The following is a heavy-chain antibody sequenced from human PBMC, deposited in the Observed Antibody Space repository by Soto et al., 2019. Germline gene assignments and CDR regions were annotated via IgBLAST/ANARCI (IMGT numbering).Heavy chain of an antibody. CDR1: GFTFSSYS. CDR3: ARAHNYDSSCYRTPEYYFDY. J-gene: IGHJ4*02. D-gene: IGHD3-22*01. Sequence: EVQLVESGGGLVKPGGSLRLSCAASGFTFSSYSMNWVRQAPGKGLEWVSSISSSSSYIYYADSVKGRFTISSDNAKNSLYMQMNSLRAEDTAVYYCARAHNYDSSCYRTPEYYFDYWCQGTLVTVSS. V-gene: IGHV3-21*01. CDR2: ISSSSSYI.